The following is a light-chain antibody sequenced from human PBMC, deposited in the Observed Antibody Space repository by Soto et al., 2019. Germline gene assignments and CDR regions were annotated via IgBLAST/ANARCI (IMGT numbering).Light chain of an antibody. Sequence: EIVMTQSPATLSVSPGERATLSCRASQSVSSNLAWYQQKPGQAPRLLIYGESTRATGIPARFSGVGSGTEFTLTISSLQSEDFAVYYCQQYNNLYTFGQGTKLEIK. CDR1: QSVSSN. CDR2: GES. CDR3: QQYNNLYT. V-gene: IGKV3D-15*01. J-gene: IGKJ2*01.